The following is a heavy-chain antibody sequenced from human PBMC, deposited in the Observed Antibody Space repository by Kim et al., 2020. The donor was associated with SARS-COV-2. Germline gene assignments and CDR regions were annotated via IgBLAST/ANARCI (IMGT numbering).Heavy chain of an antibody. CDR1: GFTFDDYA. J-gene: IGHJ3*01. D-gene: IGHD3-3*01. V-gene: IGHV3-9*01. CDR2: ISWNSDSI. CDR3: AKSSRAHYDFWSGFHDA. Sequence: GGSLRLSCSASGFTFDDYAIHWVRQAPGKGLEWVSGISWNSDSIAYAGSVKGRFTISRDNARNSLYLQMDSLRPEDTALYYFAKSSRAHYDFWSGFHDA.